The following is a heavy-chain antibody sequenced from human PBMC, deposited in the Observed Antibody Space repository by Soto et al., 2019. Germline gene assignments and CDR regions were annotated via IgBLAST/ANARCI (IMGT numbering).Heavy chain of an antibody. J-gene: IGHJ4*02. CDR3: ASFWVAAAFGY. CDR2: IYSGDRT. V-gene: IGHV3-66*01. Sequence: EVQLVESGGGLVQPGGSLRLSCAASGFTVSSNYMSWVRQAPGKGLEWVSAIYSGDRTYYADSVKGRFTISRDNTKNTLYLQMDSLRAEDTAVYYCASFWVAAAFGYWGQGTLVTVSS. D-gene: IGHD6-19*01. CDR1: GFTVSSNY.